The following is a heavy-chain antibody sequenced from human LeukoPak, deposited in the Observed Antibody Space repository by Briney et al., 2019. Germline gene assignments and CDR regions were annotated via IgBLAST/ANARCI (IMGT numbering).Heavy chain of an antibody. CDR2: ISGSGGST. V-gene: IGHV3-23*01. CDR3: ASEYSSSSGRAFDI. Sequence: GGSLRLPCAASGFTFSNYAMSWVRQAPGRGLEWVSVISGSGGSTYYADSVKGRFTVSRDNPKNTLYLQMNSLRAEDTAVYYCASEYSSSSGRAFDIWGQGTMVTVSS. J-gene: IGHJ3*02. D-gene: IGHD6-6*01. CDR1: GFTFSNYA.